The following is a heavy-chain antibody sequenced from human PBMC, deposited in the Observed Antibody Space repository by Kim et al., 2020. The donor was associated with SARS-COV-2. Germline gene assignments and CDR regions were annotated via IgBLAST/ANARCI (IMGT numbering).Heavy chain of an antibody. V-gene: IGHV4-4*07. Sequence: SETLSLTCTVSGGSISSYYWSWIRQPAGKGLEWIGRIYTSGSTNYNPSLKSRVTMSVDTSKNQFSLKLSSVTAADTAVYYCARGGPLLLSFGYYGMDVWGQGTTVTVSS. J-gene: IGHJ6*02. D-gene: IGHD2-15*01. CDR3: ARGGPLLLSFGYYGMDV. CDR2: IYTSGST. CDR1: GGSISSYY.